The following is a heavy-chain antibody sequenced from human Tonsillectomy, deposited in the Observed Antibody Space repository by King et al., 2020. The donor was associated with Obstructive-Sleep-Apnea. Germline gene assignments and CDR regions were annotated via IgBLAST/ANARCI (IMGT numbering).Heavy chain of an antibody. J-gene: IGHJ4*02. D-gene: IGHD6-19*01. V-gene: IGHV3-21*01. Sequence: EVQLVESGGGLVKPGGSLRLSCAASGFTFSSYSMNWVRQAPGKGLEWVSSISSSSSYIYYADSVKGRFTISRDNAKNSLDLQMNSLRAEDTAVYYWARALSGWYFIGDYWGQGTLVTVSS. CDR3: ARALSGWYFIGDY. CDR1: GFTFSSYS. CDR2: ISSSSSYI.